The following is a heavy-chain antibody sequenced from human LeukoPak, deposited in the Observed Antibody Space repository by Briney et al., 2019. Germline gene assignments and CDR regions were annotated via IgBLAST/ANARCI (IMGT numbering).Heavy chain of an antibody. CDR1: GASISGSGYY. J-gene: IGHJ5*02. Sequence: SETLSLTCAVSGASISGSGYYLGWIRQPPGKGLEWIGNIYYTGSTYYNASLQSRVTISIDTSKNQFSLKLSSVTAADTAVYYCARPRITMVRGVISWFDPWGQGTLVTVSS. CDR2: IYYTGST. CDR3: ARPRITMVRGVISWFDP. D-gene: IGHD3-10*01. V-gene: IGHV4-39*01.